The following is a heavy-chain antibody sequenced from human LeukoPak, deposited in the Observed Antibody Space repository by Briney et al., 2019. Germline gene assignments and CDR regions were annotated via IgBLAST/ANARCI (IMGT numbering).Heavy chain of an antibody. CDR2: IYYSGST. CDR1: GCSISSYY. Sequence: PSETLSLTCTVSGCSISSYYWSWIRQPPGKGLEWIWYIYYSGSTNYNPSPKKRVTISLDTSKNQFSLKLSSVTAADTAVYYCARVITDQFDAFDIWGQGTMVTVSS. J-gene: IGHJ3*02. V-gene: IGHV4-59*01. CDR3: ARVITDQFDAFDI. D-gene: IGHD1-14*01.